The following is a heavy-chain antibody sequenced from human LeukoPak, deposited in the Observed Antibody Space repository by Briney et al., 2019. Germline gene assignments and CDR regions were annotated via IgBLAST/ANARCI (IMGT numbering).Heavy chain of an antibody. V-gene: IGHV3-53*01. CDR3: ARGGGAYCGGDCHRTFDY. CDR2: IYSGGRT. J-gene: IGHJ4*02. D-gene: IGHD2-21*02. Sequence: GGSLRLSCAASGLTVSSSYMSWVRQAPGKGLEWVSVIYSGGRTYYTDSVRGRFTISRDTSQNTLYLQMNSLRADDTAVYYCARGGGAYCGGDCHRTFDYWGQGTLVSVSS. CDR1: GLTVSSSY.